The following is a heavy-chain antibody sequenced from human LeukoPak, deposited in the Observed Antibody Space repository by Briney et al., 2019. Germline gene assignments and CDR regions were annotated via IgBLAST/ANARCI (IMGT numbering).Heavy chain of an antibody. CDR1: GGSISSGGYY. CDR2: IYYSGGT. D-gene: IGHD2-21*02. CDR3: ARDRGHHWGDGDCDYFDY. Sequence: SQTLSLTCTVSGGSISSGGYYWSWIRQHPGKGLEWIGYIYYSGGTYYNPSLKSRVTISVDTSKNQFSLKLSSVTAADTAVYYCARDRGHHWGDGDCDYFDYWGQGTLVTVSS. V-gene: IGHV4-31*03. J-gene: IGHJ4*02.